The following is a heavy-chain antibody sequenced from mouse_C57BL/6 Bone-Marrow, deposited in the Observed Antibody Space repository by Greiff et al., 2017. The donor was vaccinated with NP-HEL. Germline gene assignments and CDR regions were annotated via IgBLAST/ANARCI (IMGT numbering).Heavy chain of an antibody. J-gene: IGHJ3*01. CDR3: TTPYDYPSWFAY. Sequence: EVQLQESGAELVRPGASVKLSCTASGFNITDDYMHWVKQRPEQGLEWIGWIDPENGDTEYASKFQGKATITADTSSNTAYLQLSSLTSEDTAVYYCTTPYDYPSWFAYWGQGTLVTVSA. V-gene: IGHV14-4*01. CDR2: IDPENGDT. CDR1: GFNITDDY. D-gene: IGHD2-4*01.